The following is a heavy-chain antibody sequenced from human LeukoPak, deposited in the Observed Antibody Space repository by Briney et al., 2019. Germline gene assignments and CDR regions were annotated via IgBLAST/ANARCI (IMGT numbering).Heavy chain of an antibody. J-gene: IGHJ4*02. CDR1: GFTFTNSW. D-gene: IGHD6-6*01. CDR2: ISSSSSYI. CDR3: AKDGIGALPMDRGYLDY. V-gene: IGHV3-21*01. Sequence: GGSLRLACAPSGFTFTNSWMRWVRQVRGGGLGWVSSISSSSSYIYYADSVKGRFTISRDNSKHTLHLQMNSLRVEDTAVYYCAKDGIGALPMDRGYLDYWGQGTLVTVSS.